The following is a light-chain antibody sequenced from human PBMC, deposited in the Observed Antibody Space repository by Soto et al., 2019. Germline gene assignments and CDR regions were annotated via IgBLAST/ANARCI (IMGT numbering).Light chain of an antibody. CDR1: QSISSY. CDR3: QQSYSTWT. V-gene: IGKV1-39*01. J-gene: IGKJ1*01. Sequence: DIQMTQSQSSLSASVGDRVTITCRASQSISSYLNWYQQKPGKAPKLLIYAASSLQSGVPSRFSGSGSGTDFTITISSLQPEDFATYYCQQSYSTWTFGQGTRW. CDR2: AAS.